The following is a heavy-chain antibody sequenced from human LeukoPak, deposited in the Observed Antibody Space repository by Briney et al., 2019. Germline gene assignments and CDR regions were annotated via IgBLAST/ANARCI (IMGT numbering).Heavy chain of an antibody. CDR2: VASDGSQT. Sequence: GKSLRLSCGASGFTLGTYIMHWVRQAPGKGLQWVAAVASDGSQTFYIESVRGRFTTSRDNSKNTLYLQMNTLRAEDTAVYFCARERQDTIVHSGAFDIWGQGTMVTVSS. CDR3: ARERQDTIVHSGAFDI. J-gene: IGHJ3*02. V-gene: IGHV3-30-3*01. CDR1: GFTLGTYI. D-gene: IGHD3-10*01.